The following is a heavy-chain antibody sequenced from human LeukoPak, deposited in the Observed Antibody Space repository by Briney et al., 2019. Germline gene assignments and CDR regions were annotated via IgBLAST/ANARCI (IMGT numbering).Heavy chain of an antibody. V-gene: IGHV3-30*04. CDR3: AKDQGLRVREGYYFDY. Sequence: GRSLRLSCAASGFTFSSYAMHWVRQAPGKGLEWVAVISYDGSNKYYADSVKGRFTISRDNSKNTLYLQMNSLRAEDTAVYYCAKDQGLRVREGYYFDYWGQGTLVTVSS. J-gene: IGHJ4*02. CDR1: GFTFSSYA. CDR2: ISYDGSNK. D-gene: IGHD6-25*01.